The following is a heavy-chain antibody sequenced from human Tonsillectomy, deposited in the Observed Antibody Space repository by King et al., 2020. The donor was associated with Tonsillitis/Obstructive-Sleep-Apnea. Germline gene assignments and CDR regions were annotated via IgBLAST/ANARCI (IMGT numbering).Heavy chain of an antibody. J-gene: IGHJ4*02. CDR1: GFSLSTSGVG. CDR3: AHSGQQLVRGLYYFDY. V-gene: IGHV2-5*02. Sequence: ITLKESGPTLVKPTQTLTLTCTFSGFSLSTSGVGVGWIRQPPGKALEWLALIYWDDDKRYSPSLKSRLTITKDTSKNQVVLTMTNMDPLDTATYYCAHSGQQLVRGLYYFDYWGQGTLVTVSS. D-gene: IGHD6-13*01. CDR2: IYWDDDK.